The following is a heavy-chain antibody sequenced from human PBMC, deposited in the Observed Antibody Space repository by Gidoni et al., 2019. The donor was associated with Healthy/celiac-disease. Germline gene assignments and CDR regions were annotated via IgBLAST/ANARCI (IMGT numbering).Heavy chain of an antibody. D-gene: IGHD6-19*01. CDR2: ISSSSSYR. CDR1: GFTFSSYS. Sequence: EVQLVESGGGLVKPGGSLRLSCAASGFTFSSYSMNWVRQAPGKGLEWVSSISSSSSYRYYADSGKGRFTISRDNAKNSLYLQMNSLRAEDTAVYYCARVDSSGLDYWGQGTLVTVSS. V-gene: IGHV3-21*01. CDR3: ARVDSSGLDY. J-gene: IGHJ4*02.